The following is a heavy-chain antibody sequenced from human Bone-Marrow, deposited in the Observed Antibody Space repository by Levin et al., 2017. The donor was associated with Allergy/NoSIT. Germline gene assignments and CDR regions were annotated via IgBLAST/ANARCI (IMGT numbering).Heavy chain of an antibody. J-gene: IGHJ4*02. CDR2: FYVSGST. V-gene: IGHV4-61*02. D-gene: IGHD4-17*01. CDR3: ARGPDYADL. Sequence: LRLSCSVSTDSISSGNYYWHWIRQPAGKGLEWIGRFYVSGSTNYNPSLKSRVTISVDTSKNQFFLKVDSVTDADTAVYYCARGPDYADLWGQGTLVTVSS. CDR1: TDSISSGNYY.